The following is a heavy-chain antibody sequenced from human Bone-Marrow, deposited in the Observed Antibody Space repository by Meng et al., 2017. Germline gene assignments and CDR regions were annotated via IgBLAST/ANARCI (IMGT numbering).Heavy chain of an antibody. J-gene: IGHJ4*02. CDR2: ISTYSGKT. CDR1: GYTFTDYG. D-gene: IGHD3/OR15-3a*01. Sequence: ASVKVSCKTSGYTFTDYGFNWVRQAPGQGLEWMGWISTYSGKTNYAQKFQGRITMTTDTSTRTGYMDLSNLRSNDTAVYFCARSEKIGPQDYWGQGTLVTGSS. CDR3: ARSEKIGPQDY. V-gene: IGHV1-18*01.